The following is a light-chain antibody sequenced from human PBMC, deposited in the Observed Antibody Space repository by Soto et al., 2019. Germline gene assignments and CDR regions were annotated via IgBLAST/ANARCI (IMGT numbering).Light chain of an antibody. CDR3: SSYTRSDILI. J-gene: IGLJ2*01. Sequence: QSALTQPASVSGSPGQSITISCTGTINDIGGYNYVSWYQQHPGKVPKLLIYDVSNRPSGVSGRFSGSKSGNTASLTIAGLQADDEADYHCSSYTRSDILIFGGGTKVTVL. CDR2: DVS. V-gene: IGLV2-14*03. CDR1: INDIGGYNY.